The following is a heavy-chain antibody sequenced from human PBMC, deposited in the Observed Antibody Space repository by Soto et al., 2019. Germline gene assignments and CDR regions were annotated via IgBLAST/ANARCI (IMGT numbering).Heavy chain of an antibody. CDR3: AKGSGYYYYFDY. D-gene: IGHD3-22*01. CDR1: GFTFSSYA. J-gene: IGHJ4*03. V-gene: IGHV3-23*01. Sequence: GSLRLSCAASGFTFSSYAMSWVRQAPGKGLEWVSAISGSGGSTYYADSVKGRFTISRDNSKNTLYLQMNSLRAEDTAVYYCAKGSGYYYYFDYWGQGTTVTVSS. CDR2: ISGSGGST.